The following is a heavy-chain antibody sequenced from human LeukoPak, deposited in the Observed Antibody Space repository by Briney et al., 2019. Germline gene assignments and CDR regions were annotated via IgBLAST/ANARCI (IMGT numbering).Heavy chain of an antibody. CDR1: GYTFTNYG. J-gene: IGHJ4*02. Sequence: ASVKVSCKASGYTFTNYGINWVRQAPGQGLEWMGWIGACNGVTKSAQKLQGRVTMTTDTSTSTAYMELRNLRSDGTAVYYCARWDRGRNSELDYWGQGTLVIVSS. D-gene: IGHD1-26*01. CDR2: IGACNGVT. V-gene: IGHV1-18*01. CDR3: ARWDRGRNSELDY.